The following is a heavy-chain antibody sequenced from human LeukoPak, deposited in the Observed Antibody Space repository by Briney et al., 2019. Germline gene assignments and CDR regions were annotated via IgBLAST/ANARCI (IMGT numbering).Heavy chain of an antibody. V-gene: IGHV3-21*01. J-gene: IGHJ4*02. D-gene: IGHD5-12*01. CDR3: ASSLGGYDYAR. CDR1: GFTFSSYS. CDR2: ISSSSSYI. Sequence: PGGSLRLSCAASGFTFSSYSMNWVRQAPGKGLEWVSSISSSSSYIYYADSAKGRFTISRDNAKNSLYLQMNSLRAEDTAVYYCASSLGGYDYARWGQGTLVTVSS.